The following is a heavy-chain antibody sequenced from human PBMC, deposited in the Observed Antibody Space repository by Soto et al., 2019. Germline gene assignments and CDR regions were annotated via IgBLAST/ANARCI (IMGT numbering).Heavy chain of an antibody. D-gene: IGHD4-17*01. V-gene: IGHV1-18*04. CDR2: ISAYNDNT. Sequence: QVQLVQSGPEVKEPGASVKVSCKASGYTFTSYGISWVRQAPGQGFEWVGWISAYNDNTDYAQKFQGRVTMTTDTSTSTAYMELRSLKSDDTAVYYCTRDRIGPTVTTPYFDYWGQGTLVTVSS. CDR3: TRDRIGPTVTTPYFDY. CDR1: GYTFTSYG. J-gene: IGHJ4*02.